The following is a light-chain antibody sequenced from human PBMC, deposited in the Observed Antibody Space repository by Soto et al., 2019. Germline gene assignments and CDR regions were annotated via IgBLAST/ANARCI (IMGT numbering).Light chain of an antibody. J-gene: IGKJ1*01. V-gene: IGKV3-11*01. CDR1: QIVSSY. Sequence: EILLTQSPATLSFSPGERATLSCRSSQIVSSYLARYQQKPGQAPRLLIYDASNRSTGITDRFSGSGSGTAFTLTISSLETEDFAVYYCQQSRNWPRTFGQGTKVDIK. CDR3: QQSRNWPRT. CDR2: DAS.